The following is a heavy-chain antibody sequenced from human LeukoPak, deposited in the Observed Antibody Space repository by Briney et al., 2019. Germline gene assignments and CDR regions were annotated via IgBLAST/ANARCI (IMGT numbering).Heavy chain of an antibody. J-gene: IGHJ4*02. CDR1: GGTFSSYA. CDR3: AREHVGGWSRQAPRDFDY. CDR2: IIPIFGTA. Sequence: ASVKVSCKASGGTFSSYAISWVRQAPGQGLEWMGGIIPIFGTANYAQKFQGRVTMTRDTSTSTVYMELSSLRSEDSAVYYCAREHVGGWSRQAPRDFDYWGQETLVTVSS. V-gene: IGHV1-69*05. D-gene: IGHD6-19*01.